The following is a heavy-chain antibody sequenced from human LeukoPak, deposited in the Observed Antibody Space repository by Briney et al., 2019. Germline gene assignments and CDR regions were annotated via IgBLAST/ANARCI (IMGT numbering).Heavy chain of an antibody. D-gene: IGHD4-17*01. CDR2: ISAYNGNT. CDR1: GYTFTSYG. Sequence: ASVKVSCKASGYTFTSYGISWVRQAPGQGLEWMGWISAYNGNTNYAQKLQGRVTMTTDTSTSTAYMELSRLRSDDTAVYYCARVLLGDYVHYAFDIWGQGTMVTVSS. V-gene: IGHV1-18*01. J-gene: IGHJ3*02. CDR3: ARVLLGDYVHYAFDI.